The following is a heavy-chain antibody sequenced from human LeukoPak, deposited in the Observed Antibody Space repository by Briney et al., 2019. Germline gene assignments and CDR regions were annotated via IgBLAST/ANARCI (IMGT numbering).Heavy chain of an antibody. J-gene: IGHJ4*02. Sequence: ASVKVSCKXSGYTFTSYYMHWVQQAPGQGLEWMGIINPSGGSTSYAQKFQGRVTMTRDTSTSTVYMELSSLRSEDTAVYYCARDRYGGSHGGDFDYWGQGTLVTVSS. CDR2: INPSGGST. V-gene: IGHV1-46*01. D-gene: IGHD1-26*01. CDR1: GYTFTSYY. CDR3: ARDRYGGSHGGDFDY.